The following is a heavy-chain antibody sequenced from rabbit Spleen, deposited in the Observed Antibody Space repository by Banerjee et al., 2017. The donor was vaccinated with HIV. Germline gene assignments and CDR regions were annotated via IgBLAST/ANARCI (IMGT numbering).Heavy chain of an antibody. J-gene: IGHJ4*01. D-gene: IGHD1-1*01. Sequence: QEQLEEPGGDLVKPGASLTLTCTASGFSFSSSYYMCWVRQAPGKGLEWIACIDSGNSGYTYYATWATGRFTCSKTSSTTVTLQMTSLTAADTATYFCARDLVAVIGWNFNLWGQGTLVTVS. CDR2: IDSGNSGYT. V-gene: IGHV1S45*01. CDR3: ARDLVAVIGWNFNL. CDR1: GFSFSSSYY.